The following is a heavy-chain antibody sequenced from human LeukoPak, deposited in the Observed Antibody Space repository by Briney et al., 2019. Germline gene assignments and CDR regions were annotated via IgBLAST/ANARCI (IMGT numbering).Heavy chain of an antibody. CDR2: IRYDGSTK. V-gene: IGHV3-30*02. CDR1: GFIFTDYG. D-gene: IGHD1/OR15-1a*01. Sequence: GGSLRLSCAVSGFIFTDYGMHWVRQAPGKGLERVAFIRYDGSTKYYVDSVKGRFTISRDNSKNMLFLQMNSLRGEDTAVYYCAKEGTASKPSDLDYWGQGTLVTVSS. J-gene: IGHJ4*02. CDR3: AKEGTASKPSDLDY.